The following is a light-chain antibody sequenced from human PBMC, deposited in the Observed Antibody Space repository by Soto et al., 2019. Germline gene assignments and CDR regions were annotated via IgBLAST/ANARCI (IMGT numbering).Light chain of an antibody. CDR2: GAS. Sequence: DILMTQSPSSLSASVGERVTITCRASQSISNFLNWYQQKPGKAPKVLIYGASSLQSGVPSRFSGSGSGTDFTLTISSLQPDDFATYYCLQYDSFSVTFGQGTKVDI. V-gene: IGKV1-39*01. J-gene: IGKJ1*01. CDR3: LQYDSFSVT. CDR1: QSISNF.